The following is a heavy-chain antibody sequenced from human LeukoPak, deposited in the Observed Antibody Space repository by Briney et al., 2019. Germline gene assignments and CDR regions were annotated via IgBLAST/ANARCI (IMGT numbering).Heavy chain of an antibody. V-gene: IGHV3-23*01. D-gene: IGHD2-2*03. CDR3: ARVDIVVVPAAAGPLDY. J-gene: IGHJ4*02. CDR2: ISGSGGST. Sequence: GGSLRLSCAASGFTFSSYGMSWVRQAPGKGLEWVSGISGSGGSTYYADSVKGRFTISRDNAKNSLYLQMNSLRAEDTAVYYCARVDIVVVPAAAGPLDYWGQGTLVTVSS. CDR1: GFTFSSYG.